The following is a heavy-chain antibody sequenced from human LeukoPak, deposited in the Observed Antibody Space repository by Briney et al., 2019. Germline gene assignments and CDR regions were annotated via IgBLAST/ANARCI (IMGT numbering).Heavy chain of an antibody. Sequence: PSGTLSLTCTVSGDSISNYYWSWVRQPPGKGLEWIGYIYYSGSTNYNPSLKSRVSISADTSKNQFSLKLSSVTAADTAVYYCARLPPVGPGLDDYWGQGTLVTVSS. J-gene: IGHJ4*02. CDR2: IYYSGST. V-gene: IGHV4-59*01. D-gene: IGHD3/OR15-3a*01. CDR3: ARLPPVGPGLDDY. CDR1: GDSISNYY.